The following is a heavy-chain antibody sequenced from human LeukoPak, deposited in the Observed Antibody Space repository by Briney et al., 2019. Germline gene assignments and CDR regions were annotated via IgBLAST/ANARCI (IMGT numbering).Heavy chain of an antibody. D-gene: IGHD3-3*01. CDR3: AREGGFYRPLDY. CDR1: GGSISSSTW. V-gene: IGHV4-4*02. CDR2: VHLDGRT. Sequence: SETLSLTCGVSGGSISSSTWWTWVRQPPGKGLEWIGEVHLDGRTNYNPSLKSRLIMSVDLPENHISLKLTSVTAADTAVYYCAREGGFYRPLDYSGQGTLVTVSS. J-gene: IGHJ4*02.